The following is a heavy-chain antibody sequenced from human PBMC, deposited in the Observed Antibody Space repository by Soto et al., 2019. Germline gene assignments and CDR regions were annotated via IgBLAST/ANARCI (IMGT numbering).Heavy chain of an antibody. CDR3: AKVGPYESGSYMFRYNWFCP. CDR2: IYRGGAT. D-gene: IGHD3-10*01. V-gene: IGHV3-53*01. J-gene: IGHJ5*02. Sequence: EVQLMDSGGGLMQPGGSLRLSCAAAGFSVSTSPISWVRQAPGKGLEWVSVIYRGGATHYAVSVKGRLIISRDKSKNTVDRKMNSLRAEDTAGYYSAKVGPYESGSYMFRYNWFCPWGPGTLGTVSS. CDR1: GFSVSTSP.